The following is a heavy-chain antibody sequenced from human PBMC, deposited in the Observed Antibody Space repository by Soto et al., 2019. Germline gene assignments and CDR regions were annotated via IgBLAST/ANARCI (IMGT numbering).Heavy chain of an antibody. CDR2: ISSSSSYT. D-gene: IGHD5-12*01. Sequence: QVQLVESGGGLSKPGGSLRLSWAASGLTCSDYYMSWIGQAPGKGLGWVSYISSSSSYTNYADSVKGRFTISRDNAKNSLYLQMNSLRADDTAVYYCARDHHRYSGYDYVDYWGQGTLVTVSS. V-gene: IGHV3-11*05. CDR1: GLTCSDYY. CDR3: ARDHHRYSGYDYVDY. J-gene: IGHJ4*02.